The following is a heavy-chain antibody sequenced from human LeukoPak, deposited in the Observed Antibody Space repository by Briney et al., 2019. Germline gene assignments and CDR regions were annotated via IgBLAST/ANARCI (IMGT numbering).Heavy chain of an antibody. J-gene: IGHJ5*02. CDR3: ARNPGRSSSWYNWFDP. V-gene: IGHV4-4*07. Sequence: SETLSLTCTVSGGSISSYYWSWIRQPAGKGLEWIGRIYTSGSTNYNPSLKSRVTMSVDTSKNQFSLKLSSVTAADTAVYYCARNPGRSSSWYNWFDPWGQGTLVTVSS. D-gene: IGHD6-13*01. CDR2: IYTSGST. CDR1: GGSISSYY.